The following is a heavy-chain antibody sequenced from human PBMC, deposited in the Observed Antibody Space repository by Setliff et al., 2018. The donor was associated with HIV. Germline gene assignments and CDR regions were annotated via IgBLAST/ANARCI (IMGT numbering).Heavy chain of an antibody. J-gene: IGHJ4*02. Sequence: LSLTCAVSGYSISSGYYWGWIRQPPGKGLEWIGSIYHSGSTYYNPSLKSRVTISVDTSKNQFSLKLSAVTAADTAVYYCARSSGYYYVFDYWGQGTLVTVSS. CDR3: ARSSGYYYVFDY. V-gene: IGHV4-38-2*01. CDR2: IYHSGST. CDR1: GYSISSGYY. D-gene: IGHD3-22*01.